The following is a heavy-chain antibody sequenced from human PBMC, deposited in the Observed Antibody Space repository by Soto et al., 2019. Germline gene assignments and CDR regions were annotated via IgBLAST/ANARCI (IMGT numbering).Heavy chain of an antibody. CDR2: INPSSGGT. J-gene: IGHJ4*02. CDR1: GYTFTGYY. CDR3: ATLGYCSGASCYSRDG. Sequence: QVQLVQSVAEVKKPGASVKVSCKASGYTFTGYYMHWVRQAPGQGLEWMGWINPSSGGTEYAQKFQDRITMARDTSISTAYMELSRLTSDDTAMYYCATLGYCSGASCYSRDGWGQGTLVTGST. V-gene: IGHV1-2*02. D-gene: IGHD2-15*01.